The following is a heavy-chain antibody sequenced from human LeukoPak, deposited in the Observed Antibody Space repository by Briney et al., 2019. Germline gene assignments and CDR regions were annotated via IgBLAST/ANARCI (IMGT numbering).Heavy chain of an antibody. CDR2: FDPEDGET. V-gene: IGHV1-24*01. D-gene: IGHD6-19*01. J-gene: IGHJ6*03. CDR3: ATVEAVAGSAYYYYYMDV. CDR1: GYTFTSYG. Sequence: ASVKVSCKASGYTFTSYGISWVRQAPGQGLEWMGGFDPEDGETIYAQKFQGRVTMTEDTSTDTAYMELSSLRSEDTAVYYCATVEAVAGSAYYYYYMDVWGKGTTATVSS.